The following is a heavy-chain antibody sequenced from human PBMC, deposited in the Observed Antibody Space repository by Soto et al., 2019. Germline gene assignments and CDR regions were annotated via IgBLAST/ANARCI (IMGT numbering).Heavy chain of an antibody. CDR2: IYYSGST. Sequence: SETLSLTCTVSGGSISSYYWSWIRQPPGKGLEWIGYIYYSGSTNYNPSLKSRVTISVDTSKNQFSLKLSSVTAADTAVYYCARDRDSRYYFDYWGQGTLVTVPS. J-gene: IGHJ4*02. CDR1: GGSISSYY. D-gene: IGHD3-10*01. V-gene: IGHV4-59*01. CDR3: ARDRDSRYYFDY.